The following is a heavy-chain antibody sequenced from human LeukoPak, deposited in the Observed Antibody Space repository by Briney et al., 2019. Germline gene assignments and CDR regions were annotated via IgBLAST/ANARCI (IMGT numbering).Heavy chain of an antibody. J-gene: IGHJ6*03. D-gene: IGHD2-2*01. CDR2: IYTSGST. CDR1: GGSISSYY. CDR3: ARGIYCSSTSCVPNYYYYYMDV. Sequence: PSETLSLTXTVSGGSISSYYWSWIRQPAGKGLEWIGRIYTSGSTNYNPSLKSRVTMSVDTSKNQFSLKLSSVTAADTAVYYCARGIYCSSTSCVPNYYYYYMDVWGKGTTVTVSS. V-gene: IGHV4-4*07.